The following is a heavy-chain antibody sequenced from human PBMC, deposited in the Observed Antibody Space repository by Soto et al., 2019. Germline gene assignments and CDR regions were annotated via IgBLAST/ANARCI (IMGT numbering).Heavy chain of an antibody. J-gene: IGHJ4*02. V-gene: IGHV3-33*01. Sequence: QVQLVESGGGVVQPGRSLRLSCAASGFIFNTYGMHWVRQAPGKGLDWVAVIYYDGRNKYYADSVKGRFTISRDNSKNPLNLQMNSLRVEDTAVYYCARDLGELWPSVGGYWGQGTLVTVSS. CDR3: ARDLGELWPSVGGY. CDR1: GFIFNTYG. D-gene: IGHD1-26*01. CDR2: IYYDGRNK.